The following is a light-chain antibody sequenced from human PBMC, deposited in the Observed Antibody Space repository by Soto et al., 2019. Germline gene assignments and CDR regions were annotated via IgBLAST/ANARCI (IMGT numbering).Light chain of an antibody. V-gene: IGKV3-15*01. J-gene: IGKJ5*01. CDR3: QQNSKWPIT. CDR2: GIS. CDR1: QSVNSN. Sequence: EIVMTQSPATLSVFPGEIATLCCRASQSVNSNYLAWYQQHPGQPPRLLIYGISTRATGIPARFSGSGSGTEFSLTISSLQSEDFAVYYCQQNSKWPITFGQGTRLENK.